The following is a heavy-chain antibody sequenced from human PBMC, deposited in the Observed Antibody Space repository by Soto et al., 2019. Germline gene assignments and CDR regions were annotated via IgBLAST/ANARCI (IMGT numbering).Heavy chain of an antibody. J-gene: IGHJ5*02. CDR3: ARDVIATPNYLDP. Sequence: PSETLSLTCTVSGGSISSSSYYWGWIRQPPGKGLEWIGYVYYSGTTNYNPFLKSRVTLSLDKSKNQFSLKMNSVTAADTAVYYCARDVIATPNYLDPPGQGTPVTVSS. V-gene: IGHV4-61*05. D-gene: IGHD4-4*01. CDR2: VYYSGTT. CDR1: GGSISSSSYY.